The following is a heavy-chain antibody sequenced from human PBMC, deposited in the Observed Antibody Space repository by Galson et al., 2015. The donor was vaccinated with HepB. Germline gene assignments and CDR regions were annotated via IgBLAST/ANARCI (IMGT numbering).Heavy chain of an antibody. CDR2: IIPILGIA. D-gene: IGHD2-15*01. J-gene: IGHJ5*02. CDR3: ARERGVAVVAARLWFDP. CDR1: GGTFSSYA. V-gene: IGHV1-69*10. Sequence: SVKVSCKASGGTFSSYAISWVRQAPGQGLEWMGGIIPILGIANYAQKFQGRVTITADKSTSTAYMELSSLRSEDTAVYYCARERGVAVVAARLWFDPWGQGTLVTVSS.